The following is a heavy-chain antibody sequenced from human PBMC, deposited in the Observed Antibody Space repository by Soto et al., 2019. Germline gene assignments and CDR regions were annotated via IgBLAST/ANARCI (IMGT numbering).Heavy chain of an antibody. CDR2: ISSSGSTI. J-gene: IGHJ6*03. Sequence: GGSLRLSCAASGFTFSDYYMSWIRQAPGKGLEWVSYISSSGSTIYYADSVKGRFTISRDNAKNSLYLQMNSLRAEDTAVYYCAREVYSNYVTYYYYYMDVWGKGTTVTVSS. V-gene: IGHV3-11*01. CDR3: AREVYSNYVTYYYYYMDV. D-gene: IGHD4-4*01. CDR1: GFTFSDYY.